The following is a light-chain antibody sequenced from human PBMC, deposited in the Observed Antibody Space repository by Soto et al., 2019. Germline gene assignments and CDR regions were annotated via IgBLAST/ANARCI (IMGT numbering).Light chain of an antibody. J-gene: IGKJ2*01. V-gene: IGKV3-20*01. CDR3: QQCDSSARYT. Sequence: EIVLTQSPGTLSLSPGERATLSCRASQSVTTTSLAWYQQKPGQAPRLLIYGASRRATGIPDRFSGSGSGTDFTLTISRLEPEDFAVYYCQQCDSSARYTFGQGTKLELK. CDR1: QSVTTTS. CDR2: GAS.